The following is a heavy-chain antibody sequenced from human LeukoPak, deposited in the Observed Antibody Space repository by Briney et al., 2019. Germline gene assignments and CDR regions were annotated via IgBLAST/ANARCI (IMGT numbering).Heavy chain of an antibody. CDR2: IRGDGSNK. CDR3: AKDEDSYGQTPIDY. V-gene: IGHV3-30*02. Sequence: GGSLRLSCAASGFTFSSFGIHWVRQAPGKGLEWVSFIRGDGSNKYYGDSVKGRFTISRDNSKNTLYLQMNSLRAEDTAVYYCAKDEDSYGQTPIDYWGQGTLVTVSS. J-gene: IGHJ4*02. CDR1: GFTFSSFG. D-gene: IGHD5-18*01.